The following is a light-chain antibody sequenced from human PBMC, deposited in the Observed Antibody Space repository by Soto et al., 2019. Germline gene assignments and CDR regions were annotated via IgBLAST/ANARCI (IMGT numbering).Light chain of an antibody. CDR2: EAS. Sequence: AIQLTQTPSSLSASVGDTVTIACRASQAFTTTLAWYQQKPGKAPRLLIYEASTLEGGVPPRFSGSGSGTDFTLTISGLQPEDFATYHCQQYRTYPTFGGGTMVEI. J-gene: IGKJ4*01. CDR3: QQYRTYPT. V-gene: IGKV1-13*02. CDR1: QAFTTT.